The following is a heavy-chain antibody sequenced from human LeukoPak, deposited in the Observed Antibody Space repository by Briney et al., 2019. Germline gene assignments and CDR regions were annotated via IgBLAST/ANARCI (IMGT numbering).Heavy chain of an antibody. CDR1: GGSISSYY. CDR3: ARYAVRGVIGNNWFDP. Sequence: SETLSLTCTVSGGSISSYYWSWIRQPPGKGLEWIGYIYYSGSTNYNPFLKSRVTISVDTSKNQFSLKLSSVTAADTAVYYCARYAVRGVIGNNWFDPWGQGTLVTVSS. CDR2: IYYSGST. J-gene: IGHJ5*02. D-gene: IGHD3-10*01. V-gene: IGHV4-59*01.